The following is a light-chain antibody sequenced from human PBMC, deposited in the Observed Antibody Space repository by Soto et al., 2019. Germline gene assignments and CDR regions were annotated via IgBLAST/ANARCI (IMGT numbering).Light chain of an antibody. CDR3: QQSYGTPLT. J-gene: IGKJ4*01. CDR2: AAS. V-gene: IGKV1-39*01. CDR1: QSISNY. Sequence: DMEMTQAPSSLSASVGDRVTITSRASQSISNYLNGYQHKPGKVPKLLIYAASNWQSGVPTRFSGSGSGTDFTLTINSLQPEDFATYYCQQSYGTPLTCGGGTKIEIK.